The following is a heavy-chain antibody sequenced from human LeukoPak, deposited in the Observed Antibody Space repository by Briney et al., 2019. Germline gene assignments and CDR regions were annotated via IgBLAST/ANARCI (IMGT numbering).Heavy chain of an antibody. CDR3: AHYDFLSGYYDY. Sequence: GGSLRLSCAASGVTVRSNYMSWVREAPGQGLEWGSVIYSGGSTYYADSVKDRFTISRDISKNTLYLQMDSLRAEDTAVYYCAHYDFLSGYYDYWGQGTLVTVSS. CDR1: GVTVRSNY. D-gene: IGHD3-3*01. V-gene: IGHV3-53*05. CDR2: IYSGGST. J-gene: IGHJ4*02.